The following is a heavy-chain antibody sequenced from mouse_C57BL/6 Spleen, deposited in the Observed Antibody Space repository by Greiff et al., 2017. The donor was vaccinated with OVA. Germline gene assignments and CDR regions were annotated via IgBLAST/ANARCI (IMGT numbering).Heavy chain of an antibody. Sequence: VQLKESGPELVKPGASVKISCKASGYSFTDYNMNWVKQSNGKSLEWIGVINTNYGTTSYNQKFKGKATLTVDQSSSTAYMQLNSLTSEDSAVYYCARSKDYGSSYVGAWFAYWGQGTLVTVSA. CDR3: ARSKDYGSSYVGAWFAY. D-gene: IGHD1-1*01. CDR2: INTNYGTT. V-gene: IGHV1-39*01. J-gene: IGHJ3*01. CDR1: GYSFTDYN.